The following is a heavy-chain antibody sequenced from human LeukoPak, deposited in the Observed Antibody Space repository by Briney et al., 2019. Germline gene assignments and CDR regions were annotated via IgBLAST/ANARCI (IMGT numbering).Heavy chain of an antibody. Sequence: PGGSLRLSCAASGFAFSNDWMAWVRQAPGKGLEWVANIKGDGSKIKYVDSVRGRFIISRDNAKNSLYLQMNSLRAEDTAVYYCVRVRVLTPPAAFHIWGQGTMVTVSS. V-gene: IGHV3-7*01. CDR2: IKGDGSKI. D-gene: IGHD3-16*01. CDR1: GFAFSNDW. J-gene: IGHJ3*02. CDR3: VRVRVLTPPAAFHI.